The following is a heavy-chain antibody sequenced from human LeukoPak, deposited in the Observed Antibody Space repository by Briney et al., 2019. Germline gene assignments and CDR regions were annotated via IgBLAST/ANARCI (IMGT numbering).Heavy chain of an antibody. CDR1: GYTFTGYY. Sequence: ASVKVSCKASGYTFTGYYMHWVRQAPGQGLEWMGWINPNSGATSYAQKFQGRVTMTSDTSISTAYMELSRLRSDDTAVYYCARGGSSGYYLNWFDPWGQGTLVTVSS. D-gene: IGHD3-22*01. CDR2: INPNSGAT. V-gene: IGHV1-2*02. J-gene: IGHJ5*02. CDR3: ARGGSSGYYLNWFDP.